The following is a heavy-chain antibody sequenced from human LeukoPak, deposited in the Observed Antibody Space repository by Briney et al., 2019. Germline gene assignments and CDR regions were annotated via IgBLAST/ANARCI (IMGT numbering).Heavy chain of an antibody. CDR3: ARVPGAAAGRAENWFDP. CDR2: IYYSGST. CDR1: GGSIGSYY. J-gene: IGHJ5*02. Sequence: PSETLSLTCTVSGGSIGSYYWSWIRQPPGKGLEWIGYIYYSGSTNYNPSLKSRVTISVDTSKNQFSLKLSSVTAADTAVYYCARVPGAAAGRAENWFDPWGQGTLVTVSS. V-gene: IGHV4-59*01. D-gene: IGHD6-13*01.